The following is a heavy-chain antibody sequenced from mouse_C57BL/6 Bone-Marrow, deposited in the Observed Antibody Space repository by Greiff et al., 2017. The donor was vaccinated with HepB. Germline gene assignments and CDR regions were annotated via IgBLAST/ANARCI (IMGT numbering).Heavy chain of an antibody. D-gene: IGHD1-1*01. Sequence: EVQLVESGGGLVKPGGSLKLSCAASGFTFSSYTMSWVRQTPEKRLEWVATISGGGGNTYYPDSVKGRFTISRDNAKNTLYLQMSSLRSEDTALYDCAGAYYGSSYGYFDVWGTGTTVTVSS. CDR2: ISGGGGNT. V-gene: IGHV5-9*01. J-gene: IGHJ1*03. CDR3: AGAYYGSSYGYFDV. CDR1: GFTFSSYT.